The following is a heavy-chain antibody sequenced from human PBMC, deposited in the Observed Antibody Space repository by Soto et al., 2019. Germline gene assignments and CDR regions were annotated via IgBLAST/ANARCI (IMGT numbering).Heavy chain of an antibody. D-gene: IGHD6-13*01. CDR3: ARDRGQQSYYYYYGMDV. J-gene: IGHJ6*02. Sequence: GAALRLSYASSGFTVSSNYMWWVRQAPEKAVAWVSIIYSGGSTYYAESLKGRFTISRDNSKNTLYLQMNSLRAEDTAVYYCARDRGQQSYYYYYGMDVWGQGTTVTVSS. CDR1: GFTVSSNY. CDR2: IYSGGST. V-gene: IGHV3-53*01.